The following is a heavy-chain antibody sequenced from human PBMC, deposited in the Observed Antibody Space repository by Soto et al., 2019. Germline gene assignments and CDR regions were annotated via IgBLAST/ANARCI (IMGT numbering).Heavy chain of an antibody. CDR3: TTVGLRILWFGAVDAFDI. CDR1: GFTFSNAW. D-gene: IGHD3-10*01. CDR2: IKSKTDGGTT. Sequence: GGSLRLSCAASGFTFSNAWMNWVRQAPGKGLEWVGRIKSKTDGGTTDYAAPVKGRFTISRDDSKNTLYLQMNSLKTEDTAVYYCTTVGLRILWFGAVDAFDIWGQGTMVTVSS. J-gene: IGHJ3*02. V-gene: IGHV3-15*07.